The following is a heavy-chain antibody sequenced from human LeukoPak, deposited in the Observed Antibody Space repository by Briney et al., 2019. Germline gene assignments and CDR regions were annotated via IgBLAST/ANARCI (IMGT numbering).Heavy chain of an antibody. J-gene: IGHJ4*02. CDR1: GFTVSSNY. V-gene: IGHV3-66*01. CDR2: IYSGGST. D-gene: IGHD3-16*02. CDR3: ARDRDSFGGVIAAGY. Sequence: GGSLRLSCAASGFTVSSNYMSWVRQAPGKGLEWVSVIYSGGSTYYADSVKGRFTISRDNSKNTLYLQMNSLRAEDTAVYYCARDRDSFGGVIAAGYWGQGTLVTVSS.